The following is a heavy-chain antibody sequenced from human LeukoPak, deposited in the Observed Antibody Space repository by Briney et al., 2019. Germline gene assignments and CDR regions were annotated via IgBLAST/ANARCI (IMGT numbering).Heavy chain of an antibody. V-gene: IGHV3-33*01. CDR3: ARGRGVVTPPAEYFQH. J-gene: IGHJ1*01. CDR1: GFTLSSYG. D-gene: IGHD2-21*02. CDR2: IWYDGSNK. Sequence: GGSLRLSCAASGFTLSSYGMHWVRQAPGKGLEWVAVIWYDGSNKYYADSVKGRFTISRDNSKNTLYLQMNSLRAEDTAVYYCARGRGVVTPPAEYFQHWGQGTLVTVSS.